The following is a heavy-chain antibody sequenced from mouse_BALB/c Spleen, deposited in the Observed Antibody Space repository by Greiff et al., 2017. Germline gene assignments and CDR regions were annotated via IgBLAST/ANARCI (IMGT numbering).Heavy chain of an antibody. J-gene: IGHJ3*01. Sequence: VQLVESGPGLVQPSQSLSITCTVSGFSLTSYGVHWVRQSPGKGLEWLGVIWSGGSTDYNAAFISRLSISKDNSKSQVFFKMNSLQANDTAIYYCAKGTGGAWFAYWGQGTLVTVSA. CDR3: AKGTGGAWFAY. V-gene: IGHV2-2*02. D-gene: IGHD4-1*01. CDR1: GFSLTSYG. CDR2: IWSGGST.